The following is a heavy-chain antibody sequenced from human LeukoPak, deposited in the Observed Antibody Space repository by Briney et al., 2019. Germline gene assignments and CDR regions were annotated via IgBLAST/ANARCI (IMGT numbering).Heavy chain of an antibody. V-gene: IGHV3-7*01. J-gene: IGHJ4*02. CDR2: IKQDGSEK. CDR1: GFTFSSYW. CDR3: ARDNYYDSTSSTN. D-gene: IGHD3-22*01. Sequence: GGSLRLSCAASGFTFSSYWMRWVRQAPGKGLEWVANIKQDGSEKHYVESVKGRFTISRDNAKNSLYLQMNSLRAEDTAVYYCARDNYYDSTSSTNWGQGSLVTVSS.